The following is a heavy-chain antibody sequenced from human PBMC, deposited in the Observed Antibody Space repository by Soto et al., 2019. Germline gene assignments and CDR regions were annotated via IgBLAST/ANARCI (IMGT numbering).Heavy chain of an antibody. J-gene: IGHJ2*01. D-gene: IGHD6-13*01. CDR3: DRTTAAAGGRRYFDL. CDR1: GFTFSDYY. CDR2: ISSSSSYT. V-gene: IGHV3-11*05. Sequence: QVQLVESGGGLVKPGGSLRLSCAASGFTFSDYYMSWIRQAPGKGLEWVSYISSSSSYTNYAASVKGRFTISRENAKKSMYLKMNSLRDEDTAVYQCDRTTAAAGGRRYFDLWGRGTLVTVSS.